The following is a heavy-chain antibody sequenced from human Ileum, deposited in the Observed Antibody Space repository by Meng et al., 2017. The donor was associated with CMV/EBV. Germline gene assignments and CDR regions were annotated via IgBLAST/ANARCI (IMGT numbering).Heavy chain of an antibody. CDR1: GFTFNRYA. Sequence: GESLKISCEASGFTFNRYAMHWVRQAPGKGLEWVAVIIYDGSNNFYADSVRGRFTISRDNSNNRVFLQMNSLRVEDSALYYCLRGGIGCSSTTCYRSPFDSWGQGTLVTVSS. V-gene: IGHV3-30*03. J-gene: IGHJ4*02. CDR3: LRGGIGCSSTTCYRSPFDS. D-gene: IGHD2-2*01. CDR2: IIYDGSNN.